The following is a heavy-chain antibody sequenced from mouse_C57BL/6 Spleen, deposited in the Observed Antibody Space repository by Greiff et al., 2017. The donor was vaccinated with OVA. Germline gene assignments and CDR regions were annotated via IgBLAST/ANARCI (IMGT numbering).Heavy chain of an antibody. CDR3: ARDWDYYGSSYVWYFDV. CDR2: INPNNGGT. Sequence: VQLQQSGPELVKPGASVKMSCKASGYTFTDYNMHWVKQSHGKSLEWIGYINPNNGGTSYNQKFKGKATLTVNKSSSTAYMELRSLTSEDSAVYYCARDWDYYGSSYVWYFDVWGTGTTVTVSS. J-gene: IGHJ1*03. D-gene: IGHD1-1*01. V-gene: IGHV1-22*01. CDR1: GYTFTDYN.